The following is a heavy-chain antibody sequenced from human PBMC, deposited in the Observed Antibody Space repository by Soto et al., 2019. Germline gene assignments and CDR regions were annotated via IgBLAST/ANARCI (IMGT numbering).Heavy chain of an antibody. J-gene: IGHJ3*02. CDR2: ITPIFGTA. V-gene: IGHV1-69*06. CDR3: ARDQRHYYDSSGYRHAFDI. Sequence: GASVKVSCKASGGTFSSYAISWVLQAPGQGLEWMGGITPIFGTANYAQKFQGRVTITADKSTSTAYMELSSLGSEDTAVYYCARDQRHYYDSSGYRHAFDIWGQGTMVTVSS. CDR1: GGTFSSYA. D-gene: IGHD3-22*01.